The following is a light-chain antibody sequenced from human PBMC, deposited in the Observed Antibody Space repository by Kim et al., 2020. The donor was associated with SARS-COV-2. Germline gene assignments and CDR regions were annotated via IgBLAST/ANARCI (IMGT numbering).Light chain of an antibody. CDR2: KAS. V-gene: IGKV1-5*03. J-gene: IGKJ1*01. Sequence: ASVGDRVTITCRASQSISNWLAWYQQTPGKAPKLLIYKASTLESGVPSRFSGSGSGTEFTLTISSLQPDDFAAYYCQQYDSYPWTFGQGTKVDIK. CDR3: QQYDSYPWT. CDR1: QSISNW.